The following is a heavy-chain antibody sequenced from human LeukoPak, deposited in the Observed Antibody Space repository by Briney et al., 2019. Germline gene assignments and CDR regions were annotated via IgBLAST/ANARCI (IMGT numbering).Heavy chain of an antibody. V-gene: IGHV5-51*01. CDR2: IYPGDSET. CDR1: GYSFSSYK. CDR3: ARQSRFGVVLLPGDYYLDN. Sequence: GESLKISCQASGYSFSSYKIVWVRQMPGKGLECMGIIYPGDSETRYSPSFQGHVTISADKSNSTAYLQWSSLKASDSAIYFCARQSRFGVVLLPGDYYLDNWGQGTLVTVSS. J-gene: IGHJ4*02. D-gene: IGHD3-3*01.